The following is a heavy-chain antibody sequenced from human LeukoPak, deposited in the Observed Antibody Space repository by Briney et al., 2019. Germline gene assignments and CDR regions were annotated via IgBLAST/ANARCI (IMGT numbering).Heavy chain of an antibody. V-gene: IGHV3-30*02. CDR3: AKGRGWEASYYYYYMDV. CDR1: GFTVSSYC. CDR2: IRYDGSNK. J-gene: IGHJ6*03. D-gene: IGHD1-26*01. Sequence: PGGSLTLSCAASGFTVSSYCMRWVRQAPGKGREWVAFIRYDGSNKYYTDSVKGRFTLCRDNSKTTLSLQMHSLSAEDTAVYYCAKGRGWEASYYYYYMDVWGKGTTVTISS.